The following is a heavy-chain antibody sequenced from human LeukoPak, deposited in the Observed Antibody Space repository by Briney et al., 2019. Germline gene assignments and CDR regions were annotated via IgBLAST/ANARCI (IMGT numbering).Heavy chain of an antibody. J-gene: IGHJ6*02. D-gene: IGHD6-6*01. CDR1: GGSFSGYY. Sequence: SETLSLTCAVYGGSFSGYYSSWIRQPPGKGLEWIGEINHSGSTNYNPSLKSRVTISVDTSKNQFSLKLSSVTAADTAVYYCARGAVPDVWGQGTTVTVSS. V-gene: IGHV4-34*01. CDR3: ARGAVPDV. CDR2: INHSGST.